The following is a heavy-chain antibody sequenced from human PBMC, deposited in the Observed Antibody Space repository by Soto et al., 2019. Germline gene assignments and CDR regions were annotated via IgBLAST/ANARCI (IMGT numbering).Heavy chain of an antibody. D-gene: IGHD6-6*01. CDR2: INHSGST. CDR1: GGSFSGYY. V-gene: IGHV4-34*01. J-gene: IGHJ4*02. Sequence: QVQLQQWGAGLLKPSETLSLTCVVYGGSFSGYYWSWIRQAPGKGLEWIGEINHSGSTNYNPSLKSRLTTSVDTSKNQFSLKLTSVTAADTAMYYCARGGVEYSSSSDFDYWGQGTLVTVSS. CDR3: ARGGVEYSSSSDFDY.